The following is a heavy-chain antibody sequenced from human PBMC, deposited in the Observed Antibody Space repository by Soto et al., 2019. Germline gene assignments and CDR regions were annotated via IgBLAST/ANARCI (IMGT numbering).Heavy chain of an antibody. CDR2: IIPIFGTA. D-gene: IGHD6-19*01. J-gene: IGHJ6*02. V-gene: IGHV1-69*12. Sequence: QVQLVQSGAEVKKPGSSVKVSCKASGGTFSSYAISWVRQAPGQGLEWMGGIIPIFGTANYAQKFQGRVTITADESTRTADMELSSLRSEDTAVYYCARAAIAVAGTYGMDVWGQGTTVTVSS. CDR1: GGTFSSYA. CDR3: ARAAIAVAGTYGMDV.